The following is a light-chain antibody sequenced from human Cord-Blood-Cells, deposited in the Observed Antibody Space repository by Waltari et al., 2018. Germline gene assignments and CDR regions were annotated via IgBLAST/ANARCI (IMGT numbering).Light chain of an antibody. J-gene: IGKJ1*01. CDR1: QSVSSSY. CDR3: QQYGSSPRT. Sequence: EIVLTQSPGTLSLSPGERATLSCRASQSVSSSYLAWYQQKPGQAPRLLIYGASSKSTGIPCRFSGSGSGTDFTLTISRLEPEDFAVYYCQQYGSSPRTFGQGTKVEIK. V-gene: IGKV3-20*01. CDR2: GAS.